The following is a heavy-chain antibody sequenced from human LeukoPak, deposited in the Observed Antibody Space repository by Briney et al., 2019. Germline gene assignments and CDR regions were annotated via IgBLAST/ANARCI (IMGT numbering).Heavy chain of an antibody. Sequence: GGSLKLSCAASGFTVSSHALSWVRQAPGKGLEWVSVIYMGGNTFYVDSVKGRFTISGHTSTNTLYLQANSLRPEDTAVYYCVRVGDEVAYTRGYLDYWGEKPGHR. CDR1: GFTVSSHA. V-gene: IGHV3-53*04. J-gene: IGHJ4*01. CDR2: IYMGGNT. CDR3: VRVGDEVAYTRGYLDY. D-gene: IGHD3-16*01.